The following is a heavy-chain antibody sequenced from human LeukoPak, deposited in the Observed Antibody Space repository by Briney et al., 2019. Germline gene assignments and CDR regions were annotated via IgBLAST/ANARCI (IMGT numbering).Heavy chain of an antibody. V-gene: IGHV5-51*01. CDR1: GYTFTNYW. CDR2: IYPGDSDT. Sequence: GESLKISCKGSGYTFTNYWIGWVRQMPGKGLEWMGIIYPGDSDTRYSPSFQGQVTISADKSISTAHLQWSGLKASDTAMYYCARRGIAVAGTPAEYFQHWGQGTLVTVSS. D-gene: IGHD6-19*01. CDR3: ARRGIAVAGTPAEYFQH. J-gene: IGHJ1*01.